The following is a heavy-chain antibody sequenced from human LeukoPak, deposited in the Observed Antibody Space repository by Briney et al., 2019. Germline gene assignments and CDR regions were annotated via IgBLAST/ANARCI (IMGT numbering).Heavy chain of an antibody. CDR1: GFTFSSYA. Sequence: PGGSLRLSCAASGFTFSSYAMSWVRQAPGKGLEWVSAISGSGGSTYYADSVKGRFTISRDNSKNTLYLQMNSLRAEDTAVYYCAKVRREGYKKNYGMGVWGQGTTVTVSS. CDR3: AKVRREGYKKNYGMGV. V-gene: IGHV3-23*01. D-gene: IGHD5-24*01. CDR2: ISGSGGST. J-gene: IGHJ6*01.